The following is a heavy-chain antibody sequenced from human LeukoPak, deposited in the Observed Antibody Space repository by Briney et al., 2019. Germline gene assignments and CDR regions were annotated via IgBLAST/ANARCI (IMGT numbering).Heavy chain of an antibody. V-gene: IGHV4-34*01. D-gene: IGHD3-16*01. CDR1: GGSFSGYY. J-gene: IGHJ6*03. Sequence: SETLSLTCAVYGGSFSGYYWSWIRQPPGKGLEWIGEINHSGSTNNNPSLKSRVTISVGTSKNQFSLKLSSVTAADTAVYYCARHGPPRAGWGRKYYYMDVWGKGTTVTISS. CDR2: INHSGST. CDR3: ARHGPPRAGWGRKYYYMDV.